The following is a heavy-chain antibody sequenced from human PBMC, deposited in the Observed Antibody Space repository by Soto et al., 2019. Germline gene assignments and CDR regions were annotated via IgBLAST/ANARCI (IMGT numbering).Heavy chain of an antibody. J-gene: IGHJ4*02. CDR2: IYSGGST. Sequence: GGSLRLSCAASGFTVSSNYMSWVRQAPGKGLEWVSVIYSGGSTYYADSVKGRFTISRDNSKNTLYLQMNSLRAEDTAVYYCAREVVVVANHFDYWGQGTLVTVSS. D-gene: IGHD2-15*01. CDR1: GFTVSSNY. CDR3: AREVVVVANHFDY. V-gene: IGHV3-66*01.